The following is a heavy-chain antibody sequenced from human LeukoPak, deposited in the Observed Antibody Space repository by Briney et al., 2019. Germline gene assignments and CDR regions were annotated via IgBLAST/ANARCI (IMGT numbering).Heavy chain of an antibody. V-gene: IGHV6-1*01. D-gene: IGHD3-3*01. J-gene: IGHJ4*02. CDR3: ARGGYYDFWSGYYRGYYFDY. Sequence: SQTLSLTCAISGDSVSSNSAAWNWIRQSPSRGLEWLGRTYYRSKWYNDYAVSVKSRITINPDTSKNQFSLKLSSVTAADTAVYYCARGGYYDFWSGYYRGYYFDYWGQGTLVTVSS. CDR2: TYYRSKWYN. CDR1: GDSVSSNSAA.